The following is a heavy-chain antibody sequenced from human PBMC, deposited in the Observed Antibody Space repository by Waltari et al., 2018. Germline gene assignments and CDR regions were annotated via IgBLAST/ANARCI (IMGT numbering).Heavy chain of an antibody. CDR3: ARLGSIAARPHYYYGMDV. CDR2: IWYDGSNK. V-gene: IGHV3-33*08. Sequence: QVQLVESGGGVVQPGRSLRLSCAASGFTFSSYGMHWVRQAPGKGLEWVAVIWYDGSNKYYADSVKGRFTISRDNSKNTLYLQMNSLRAEDTAMYYCARLGSIAARPHYYYGMDVWGQGTTVTVSS. D-gene: IGHD6-6*01. J-gene: IGHJ6*02. CDR1: GFTFSSYG.